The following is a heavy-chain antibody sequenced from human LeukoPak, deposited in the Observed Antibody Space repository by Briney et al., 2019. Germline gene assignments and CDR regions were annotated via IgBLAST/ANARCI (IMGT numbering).Heavy chain of an antibody. CDR3: ARGADTGSYGSLVYFDY. CDR2: ISAYSGNT. CDR1: GYTFTSCG. V-gene: IGHV1-18*01. Sequence: ASVKVSCKASGYTFTSCGISWVRQAPGQGLEWMGLISAYSGNTNFAQKLQGRVTMTTDTSTSTAYMELRSLRSDDTAVYFCARGADTGSYGSLVYFDYWGQGTLVTVSS. J-gene: IGHJ4*02. D-gene: IGHD1-26*01.